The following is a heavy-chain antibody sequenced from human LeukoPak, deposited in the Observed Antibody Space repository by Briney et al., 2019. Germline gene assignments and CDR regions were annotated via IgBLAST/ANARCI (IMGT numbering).Heavy chain of an antibody. CDR1: GGSIRSYY. D-gene: IGHD4-23*01. Sequence: SETLSLTCTVSGGSIRSYYCSWIRQPPGKGLEWVGYVYYSGSTSYNPSLKSRVTISVDASKNQFSLKLSSVTAADTAVYYCARCGPFYRGPSEYYFDYWGQGTLVTVSS. CDR3: ARCGPFYRGPSEYYFDY. J-gene: IGHJ4*02. CDR2: VYYSGST. V-gene: IGHV4-59*08.